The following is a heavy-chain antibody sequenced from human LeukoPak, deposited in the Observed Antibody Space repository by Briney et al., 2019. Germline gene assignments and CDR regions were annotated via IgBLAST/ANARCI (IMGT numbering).Heavy chain of an antibody. D-gene: IGHD1-14*01. V-gene: IGHV3-7*01. J-gene: IGHJ4*02. Sequence: GGSLRLSCAASGFTFSSYEMNWVRQAPGKGLEWVANIKQDASETYYVDSVKGRFTISRDNAKNSLYLQMNSLRAEDTAIYYCVRGSSNTGFAYWGQGTLVTVSS. CDR2: IKQDASET. CDR1: GFTFSSYE. CDR3: VRGSSNTGFAY.